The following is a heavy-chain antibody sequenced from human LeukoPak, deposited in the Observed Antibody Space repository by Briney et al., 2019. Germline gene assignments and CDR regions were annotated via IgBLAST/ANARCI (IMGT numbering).Heavy chain of an antibody. CDR2: VRGGGSTT. V-gene: IGHV3-23*01. Sequence: GGSLRLSCAASGFTLKAYSMSWARQAPGRGREWVSSVRGGGSTTYYADSVKGRFTISRDNSKNTLYLQMISLRAEDTAKYYCAKDKITDNRWNFDYWGQGTLVTVSS. CDR1: GFTLKAYS. CDR3: AKDKITDNRWNFDY. J-gene: IGHJ4*02. D-gene: IGHD1-1*01.